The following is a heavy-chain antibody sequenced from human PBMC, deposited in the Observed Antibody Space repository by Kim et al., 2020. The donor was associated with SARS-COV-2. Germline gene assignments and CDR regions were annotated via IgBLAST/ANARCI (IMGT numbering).Heavy chain of an antibody. CDR2: IYTSGST. V-gene: IGHV4-61*02. CDR1: GGSISSGSYY. CDR3: ARNLGFGELPPRYGMDV. Sequence: SETLSLTCTVSGGSISSGSYYWSWIRQPAGKGLEWIGRIYTSGSTNYNPSLKSRVTISVDTSKNQFSLKLSSVTAADTAVYYCARNLGFGELPPRYGMDVWGQGTTVTVSS. D-gene: IGHD3-10*01. J-gene: IGHJ6*02.